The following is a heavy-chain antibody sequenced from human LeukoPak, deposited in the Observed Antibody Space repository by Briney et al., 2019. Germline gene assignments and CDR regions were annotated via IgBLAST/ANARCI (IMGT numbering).Heavy chain of an antibody. Sequence: GGSLRLSCAASGFAFSDYGMHWVRQAPGKGLEWVAFIRNDGSNDYYPDSVKGRFTISRDNSRNTLYLQMNSLRAEDTAFYYCAKGGSSSHNWFDPWGQGTRVTVSS. D-gene: IGHD6-13*01. V-gene: IGHV3-30*02. CDR2: IRNDGSND. CDR3: AKGGSSSHNWFDP. CDR1: GFAFSDYG. J-gene: IGHJ5*02.